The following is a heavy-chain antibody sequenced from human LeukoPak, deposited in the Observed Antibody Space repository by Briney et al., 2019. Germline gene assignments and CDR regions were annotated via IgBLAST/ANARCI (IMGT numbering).Heavy chain of an antibody. J-gene: IGHJ4*02. CDR3: AKVSWLGTLPSYHFDS. V-gene: IGHV3-23*01. CDR1: GFTFSDHA. Sequence: GGSLRLSCAASGFTFSDHAMSWVRQAPGKGLEWVSAIRGTGTTTFYAASVKGRFTISRDNSKNTADLQMNSLRAEDTAVYYCAKVSWLGTLPSYHFDSWGQGTQVTASS. CDR2: IRGTGTTT. D-gene: IGHD6-19*01.